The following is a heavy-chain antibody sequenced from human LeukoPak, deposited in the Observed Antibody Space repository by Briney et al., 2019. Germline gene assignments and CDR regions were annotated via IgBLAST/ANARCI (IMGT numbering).Heavy chain of an antibody. V-gene: IGHV3-72*01. Sequence: PGGSLRLSCAASRFTFSDHYIDWVRQAPGKGLEWVGHIRNKANSYTTDYAASVKGRFTISRDDSKNSGYLQMNSLKTEDTAMYYCTSGYCSGGSCYSASFAYWGQGTLVTVSS. CDR3: TSGYCSGGSCYSASFAY. D-gene: IGHD2-15*01. J-gene: IGHJ4*02. CDR2: IRNKANSYTT. CDR1: RFTFSDHY.